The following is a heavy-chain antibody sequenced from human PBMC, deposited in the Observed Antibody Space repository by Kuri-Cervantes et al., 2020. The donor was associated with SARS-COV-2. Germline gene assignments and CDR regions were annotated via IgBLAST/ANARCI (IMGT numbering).Heavy chain of an antibody. J-gene: IGHJ3*02. V-gene: IGHV3-23*01. Sequence: GESLKISCTTSGLTFSSYAMSWVRQAPGKGLEWVSTISANAYNTHYADSVKGRFTISRDNAKNSLYLQMNSLRAEDTAVYYCARGWFGRHLPPHSAFDIWGQGTMVTVSS. CDR3: ARGWFGRHLPPHSAFDI. CDR1: GLTFSSYA. CDR2: ISANAYNT. D-gene: IGHD3-10*01.